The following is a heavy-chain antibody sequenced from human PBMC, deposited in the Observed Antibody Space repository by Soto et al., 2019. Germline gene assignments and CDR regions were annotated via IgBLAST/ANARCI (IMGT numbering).Heavy chain of an antibody. CDR3: ARGVGSGSYYNQYNWFDP. Sequence: GGPMEGSRQASGYTFNNYGISWVRQAPGQGLEWMGWINVYNGNTKYAQKVQGRVTMTTDTSTSTAYMELRSLRSDDTAVYYCARGVGSGSYYNQYNWFDPWGQGTLVTVSS. J-gene: IGHJ5*02. CDR1: GYTFNNYG. D-gene: IGHD3-10*01. V-gene: IGHV1-18*01. CDR2: INVYNGNT.